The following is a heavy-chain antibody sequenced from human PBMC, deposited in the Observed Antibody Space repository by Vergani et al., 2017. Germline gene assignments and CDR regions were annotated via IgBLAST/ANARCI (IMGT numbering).Heavy chain of an antibody. D-gene: IGHD1-1*01. CDR1: GFTFSSYW. CDR3: ATDWRKGGVFDY. CDR2: IKQDGSEK. Sequence: EVQLVESGGGLVQPGGSLRLSCAASGFTFSSYWMSWVRQAPGKGLEWVSNIKQDGSEKYYVDSVKGRFTISRDNAKNSLYLQMNSLRDEDTAVYYCATDWRKGGVFDYWGQGTLVTVSS. V-gene: IGHV3-7*04. J-gene: IGHJ4*02.